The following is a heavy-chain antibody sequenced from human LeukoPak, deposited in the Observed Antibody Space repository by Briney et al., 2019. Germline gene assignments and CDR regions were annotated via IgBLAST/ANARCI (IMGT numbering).Heavy chain of an antibody. V-gene: IGHV3-21*01. CDR3: ARESLYYDFWSGYYSDY. CDR1: GFTFSSYS. CDR2: ISSSSSYI. D-gene: IGHD3-3*01. J-gene: IGHJ4*02. Sequence: GGSLRLSCAASGFTFSSYSMNWVRQAPGKGLEWVSSISSSSSYIYYADSVKGRFTISRDNAKNSLYLQMNSPRAEDTAVYYCARESLYYDFWSGYYSDYWGQGTLVTVSS.